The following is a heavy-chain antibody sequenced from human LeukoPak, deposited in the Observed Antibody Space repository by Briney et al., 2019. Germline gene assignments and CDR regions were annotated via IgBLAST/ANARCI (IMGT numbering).Heavy chain of an antibody. V-gene: IGHV1-46*01. Sequence: ASVKVSCKASGYTFTSYYMHWVRQAPGQGLEWMGIINPTGGGTSYAQKFQGRVTMTRDTSISTAYMELSRLRSDDTAVYYCARGGYFDWLPHSLYGMWGQGTLVTVSS. J-gene: IGHJ4*02. D-gene: IGHD3-9*01. CDR1: GYTFTSYY. CDR3: ARGGYFDWLPHSLYGM. CDR2: INPTGGGT.